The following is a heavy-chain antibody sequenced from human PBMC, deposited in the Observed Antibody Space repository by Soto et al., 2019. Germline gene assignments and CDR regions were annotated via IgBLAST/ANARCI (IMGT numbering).Heavy chain of an antibody. V-gene: IGHV4-39*01. CDR3: AGGGLWFGELSY. D-gene: IGHD3-10*01. CDR1: GGSISSSSYY. J-gene: IGHJ4*02. Sequence: SSETLSLTCTVSGGSISSSSYYWGWIRQPPGKGLEWIGSIYYSGSTYYNPSLKSRVTISVDTSKNQFSLKLSSVTAADTAVYYCAGGGLWFGELSYWGQGTLVTVSS. CDR2: IYYSGST.